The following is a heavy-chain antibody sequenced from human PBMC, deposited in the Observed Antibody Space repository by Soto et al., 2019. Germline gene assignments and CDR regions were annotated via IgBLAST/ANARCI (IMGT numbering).Heavy chain of an antibody. CDR1: GFTFNRYG. CDR2: ISFDGSDK. Sequence: QMQLVESGGGVVQPGRSLRLSCVASGFTFNRYGMHWVRQAPGKGLEWVALISFDGSDKFYLYSVKGRFTLSRDNSKNTMFLQMNNLRSEDTAVYYCAKDRTTGTQGLFYGLDVWGQGTTVTVSS. J-gene: IGHJ6*01. D-gene: IGHD4-4*01. CDR3: AKDRTTGTQGLFYGLDV. V-gene: IGHV3-30*18.